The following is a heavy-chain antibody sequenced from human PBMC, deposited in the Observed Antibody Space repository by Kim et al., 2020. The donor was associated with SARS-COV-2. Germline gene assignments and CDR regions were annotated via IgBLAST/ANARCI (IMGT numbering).Heavy chain of an antibody. V-gene: IGHV4-59*02. CDR3: ARFSGVTAKQLDS. D-gene: IGHD2-21*02. Sequence: SETLSLTCTVSGGSVNGYYWSWVRQPPGKGLEWMGYSFSNGGTKYNPSLASRATISVDTSKNQISLCLNSVTAADTAVYHCARFSGVTAKQLDSWGQGTLVTVS. CDR1: GGSVNGYY. J-gene: IGHJ4*02. CDR2: SFSNGGT.